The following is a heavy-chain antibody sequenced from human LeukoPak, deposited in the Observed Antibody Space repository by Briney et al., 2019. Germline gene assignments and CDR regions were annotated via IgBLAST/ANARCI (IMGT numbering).Heavy chain of an antibody. D-gene: IGHD3-10*01. CDR3: ARGRGPVVREVIITIGSDD. CDR1: GYTFTSYD. V-gene: IGHV1-8*01. CDR2: MNPNSGNT. J-gene: IGHJ4*02. Sequence: GASVKVSCKASGYTFTSYDNNWVRQATGQGLEWMGWMNPNSGNTGYAQKFQGRVTMTRNTSISTAYMELSSLRSEDTAVYYCARGRGPVVREVIITIGSDDWGQGTLVTVAS.